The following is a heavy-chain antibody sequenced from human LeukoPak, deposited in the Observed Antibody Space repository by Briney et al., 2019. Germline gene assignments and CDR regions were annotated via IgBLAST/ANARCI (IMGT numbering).Heavy chain of an antibody. V-gene: IGHV3-74*01. Sequence: GGSLRLSCAVSGFTFSSYWMHWVRQAPGKGLVWVSRIKSDGSRTDYADSVKGRFTISRDNAKNTLYLQMNSLRAEDTAVYYCARELPFDYWGQGTLVTVSS. J-gene: IGHJ4*02. D-gene: IGHD2-15*01. CDR3: ARELPFDY. CDR1: GFTFSSYW. CDR2: IKSDGSRT.